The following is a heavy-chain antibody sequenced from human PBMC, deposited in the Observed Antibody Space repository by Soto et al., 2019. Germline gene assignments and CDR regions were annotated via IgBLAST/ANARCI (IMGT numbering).Heavy chain of an antibody. CDR3: AKNRVMTLDY. V-gene: IGHV3-23*01. CDR2: VTVSGTT. D-gene: IGHD2-21*02. Sequence: EVQLLESGGGLVQPGGSLRLSCAASGFTFSTYAMSWVRQAPGKGLEWISGVTVSGTTYYADSVKGRFTISRDNSKNTLYLQMNSLRAEDTALYYCAKNRVMTLDYWGQGTLVTVSS. J-gene: IGHJ4*02. CDR1: GFTFSTYA.